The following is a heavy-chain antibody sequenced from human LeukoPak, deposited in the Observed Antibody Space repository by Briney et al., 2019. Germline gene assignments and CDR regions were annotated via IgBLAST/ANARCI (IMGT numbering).Heavy chain of an antibody. CDR1: GFTFSSYS. CDR2: ISSSSSTI. V-gene: IGHV3-48*01. D-gene: IGHD2-21*02. Sequence: PGGSLRLSCAASGFTFSSYSMNWVRQAPGKGLEWVSYISSSSSTIYYADSVKGRFTISRDNAKNTLYLQMNSLRAEDTAVYYCAKENADVVTAEFHYYYYYMDVWGKGTTVTISS. J-gene: IGHJ6*03. CDR3: AKENADVVTAEFHYYYYYMDV.